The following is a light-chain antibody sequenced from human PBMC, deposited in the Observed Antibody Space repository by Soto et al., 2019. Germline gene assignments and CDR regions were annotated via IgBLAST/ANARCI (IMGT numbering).Light chain of an antibody. CDR2: EVN. J-gene: IGLJ3*02. Sequence: QSVLTEPPSASGSPGQSVTISCTGTSSDVGAYNSVSWYQQHPGKAPRLMIHEVNKRPSGVPDRFSGSKSGNMASLTVSGLQAEDEADSYCNSHGGSNNFWVFGGGTKLTVL. CDR1: SSDVGAYNS. V-gene: IGLV2-8*01. CDR3: NSHGGSNNFWV.